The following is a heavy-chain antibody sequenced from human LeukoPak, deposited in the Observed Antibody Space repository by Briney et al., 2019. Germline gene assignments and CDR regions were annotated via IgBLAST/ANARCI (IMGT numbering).Heavy chain of an antibody. V-gene: IGHV4-61*02. D-gene: IGHD5-24*01. CDR1: GASISSGSYY. CDR2: IYTSGST. J-gene: IGHJ4*02. CDR3: ARDRGDGYNSGYFEY. Sequence: SETLSLTCTVSGASISSGSYYWSWIRQPAGKGLEWIERIYTSGSTTHNPSLKSRVTISVDTSKNQFSLRLSSVTAADTAVYYCARDRGDGYNSGYFEYWGQGTLVTVSS.